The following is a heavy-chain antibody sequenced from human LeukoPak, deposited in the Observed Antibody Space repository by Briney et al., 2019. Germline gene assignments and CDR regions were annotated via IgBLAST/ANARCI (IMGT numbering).Heavy chain of an antibody. CDR2: MRYDGSDK. D-gene: IGHD4-23*01. J-gene: IGHJ4*02. Sequence: GGSLRLSCAASGFTFSSFGMFWVRQAPGKGLEWLAFMRYDGSDKYYADSVRGRFTISRDNSKNTLYLQMNSLRAEDTAVYCCATLRWFDYFDYWGQGTLVTVSS. V-gene: IGHV3-30*02. CDR1: GFTFSSFG. CDR3: ATLRWFDYFDY.